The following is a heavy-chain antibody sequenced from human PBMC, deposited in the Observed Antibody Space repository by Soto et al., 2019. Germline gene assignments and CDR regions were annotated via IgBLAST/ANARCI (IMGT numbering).Heavy chain of an antibody. Sequence: EVQLVESGGGLVQPGGSLRLSCAASGFTFSSYDMHWVRQATGKGLEWVSAIGTAGDTYYPGSVKGRFTISRENAKNSLYLQMNSLRAGDTAVYYCARVAISSYGMDVWGQGTTVTVSS. CDR1: GFTFSSYD. CDR2: IGTAGDT. V-gene: IGHV3-13*04. CDR3: ARVAISSYGMDV. J-gene: IGHJ6*02. D-gene: IGHD2-21*01.